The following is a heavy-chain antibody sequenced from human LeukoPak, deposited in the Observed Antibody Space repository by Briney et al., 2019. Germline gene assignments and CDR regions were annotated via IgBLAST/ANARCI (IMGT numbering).Heavy chain of an antibody. V-gene: IGHV1-69*13. CDR3: ARAGVKNYYGSGSPFDY. D-gene: IGHD3-10*01. J-gene: IGHJ4*02. CDR1: GGTFSSYA. Sequence: SVKVSCKASGGTFSSYAISWVRQAPGQGLEWMGGIIPIFGTANYAQKFQGRVTITADESTSTAYMELSSPRSEDTAVYYCARAGVKNYYGSGSPFDYWGQGALVTVSS. CDR2: IIPIFGTA.